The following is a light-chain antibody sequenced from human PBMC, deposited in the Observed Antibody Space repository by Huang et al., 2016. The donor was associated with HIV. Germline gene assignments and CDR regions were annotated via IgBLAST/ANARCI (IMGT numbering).Light chain of an antibody. CDR1: QNIGTY. J-gene: IGKJ5*01. CDR3: HQTYSMSS. CDR2: GSS. Sequence: DIQMTQSPSSLSASAGDSVTITCRTSQNIGTYLKWYQQRPGKAPNLLIYGSSTVQSWVPSRFSGGGSGTEFTLTISGLQPEDFAIYYCHQTYSMSSFGQGTRLDTK. V-gene: IGKV1-39*01.